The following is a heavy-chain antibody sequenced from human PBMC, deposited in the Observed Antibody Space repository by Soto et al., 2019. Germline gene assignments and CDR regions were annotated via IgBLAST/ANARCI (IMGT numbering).Heavy chain of an antibody. J-gene: IGHJ6*02. V-gene: IGHV1-18*01. CDR1: GYTFTSYG. CDR3: ARARLTIFGMDKLYYYCYRMDV. D-gene: IGHD3-3*01. CDR2: ISAYNGNT. Sequence: ASVKVSCKASGYTFTSYGISWVRQAPGQGLEWMGWISAYNGNTNYAQKLQGRVTMTTDTSTSTAYMEMRSLRSDDTAVYYCARARLTIFGMDKLYYYCYRMDVWGQGTKVTVSS.